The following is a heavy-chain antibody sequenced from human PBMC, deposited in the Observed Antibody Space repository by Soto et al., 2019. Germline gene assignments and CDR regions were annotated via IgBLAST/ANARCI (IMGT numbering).Heavy chain of an antibody. CDR1: GFTVSSNY. D-gene: IGHD5-18*01. CDR2: IYSGGNT. CDR3: ARAAGYSYGSYYYYYGMDV. V-gene: IGHV3-53*01. J-gene: IGHJ6*02. Sequence: GGSLRLSCAASGFTVSSNYMSWVRQAPGKGLEWVSIIYSGGNTYYAASVKGRFTISRENAKNSRYLQMNSLRAEDTAVYYCARAAGYSYGSYYYYYGMDVWGQGTTVTVSS.